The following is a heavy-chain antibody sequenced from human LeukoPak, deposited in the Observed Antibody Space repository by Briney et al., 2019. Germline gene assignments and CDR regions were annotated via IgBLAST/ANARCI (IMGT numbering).Heavy chain of an antibody. Sequence: AGGSLRLSCAASGFTFSSYWMHWVRQAPGKGLVWVSRINTDGSSPTYVDSVKGRFIISRDNSKNTLYLQMNSLRAEDTAVYYCARDRSGIYDAFDIWGQGTMVTVSS. V-gene: IGHV3-74*01. CDR1: GFTFSSYW. CDR2: INTDGSSP. D-gene: IGHD1-14*01. CDR3: ARDRSGIYDAFDI. J-gene: IGHJ3*02.